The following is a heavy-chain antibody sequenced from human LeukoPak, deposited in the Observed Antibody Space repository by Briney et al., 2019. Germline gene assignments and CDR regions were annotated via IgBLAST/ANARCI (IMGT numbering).Heavy chain of an antibody. CDR3: ARGRTFDN. J-gene: IGHJ4*02. CDR1: GGSISSYY. CDR2: IYYNGST. Sequence: TSETLSLTCTVSGGSISSYYWSWIRQPPGKGLEWIGYIYYNGSTNYTPSLKSRVTISLDTSKNQFSLKLRSVTAADTAVYYCARGRTFDNWGQGTLVTVSS. V-gene: IGHV4-59*01.